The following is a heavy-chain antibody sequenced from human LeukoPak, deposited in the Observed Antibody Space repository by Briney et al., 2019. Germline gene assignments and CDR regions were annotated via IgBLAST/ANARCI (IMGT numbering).Heavy chain of an antibody. J-gene: IGHJ4*02. CDR2: IKSKTDGGTT. V-gene: IGHV3-15*01. D-gene: IGHD3-3*01. CDR1: RFTFSNAW. CDR3: TSRDFWSGYPIFDY. Sequence: PGGSLRLSCAASRFTFSNAWMSWVRQAPGKGLEWVGRIKSKTDGGTTDYAAPVKGRFTISRDDSKNTLYLQMNSLKTEDTAVYYCTSRDFWSGYPIFDYWGQGTLVTVSS.